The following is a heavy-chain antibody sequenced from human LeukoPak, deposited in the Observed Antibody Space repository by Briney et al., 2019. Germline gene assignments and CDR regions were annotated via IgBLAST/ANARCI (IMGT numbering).Heavy chain of an antibody. CDR3: ARKSYDILTGYYESQFDY. V-gene: IGHV1-2*02. CDR1: GYIFTAYY. D-gene: IGHD3-9*01. Sequence: ASVKVSCKASGYIFTAYYIHWVRQAPGQGLEWMGWINPNSGGTSYAQKFQGRVTMTRDTSTSTAYMELSSLRSEDTAVYYCARKSYDILTGYYESQFDYWGQGTLVTVSS. J-gene: IGHJ4*02. CDR2: INPNSGGT.